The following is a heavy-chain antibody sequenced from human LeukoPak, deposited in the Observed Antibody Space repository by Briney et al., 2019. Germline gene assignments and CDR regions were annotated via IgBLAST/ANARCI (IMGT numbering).Heavy chain of an antibody. CDR1: GGSISGYY. Sequence: SETLSLTCTVSGGSISGYYWSWIRQPPGKGLEWIGYIYYSGGTNYNPSLESRVTISVDTSKNQFSLKLSSVTAADTAVYYCARLRNRYDTSGYYPFDYWGQGTLVTVSS. J-gene: IGHJ4*02. V-gene: IGHV4-59*08. CDR3: ARLRNRYDTSGYYPFDY. CDR2: IYYSGGT. D-gene: IGHD3-22*01.